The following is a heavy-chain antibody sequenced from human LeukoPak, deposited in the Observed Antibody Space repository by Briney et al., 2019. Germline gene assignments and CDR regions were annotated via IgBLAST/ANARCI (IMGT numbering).Heavy chain of an antibody. V-gene: IGHV1-46*01. D-gene: IGHD3-22*01. CDR3: ARVGCYYDSSGYYAPDEYFQH. CDR2: INPSGGST. Sequence: ASVKVSCKASGYTFTSYYMHWVRQAPGQGLEWMGIINPSGGSTSYAQKFQGRVTMTRDMSTSTVYMELSSLRSEGTAVYYCARVGCYYDSSGYYAPDEYFQHWGQGTLVTVSS. CDR1: GYTFTSYY. J-gene: IGHJ1*01.